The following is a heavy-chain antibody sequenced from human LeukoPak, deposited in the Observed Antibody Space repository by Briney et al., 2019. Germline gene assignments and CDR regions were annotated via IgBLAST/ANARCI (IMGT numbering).Heavy chain of an antibody. D-gene: IGHD3-16*01. V-gene: IGHV3-66*01. CDR1: GFTVSSNY. CDR2: IYSGGST. J-gene: IGHJ4*02. Sequence: QPGGSLRLSCAASGFTVSSNYMSWVRQAPGKGLEWVSVIYSGGSTYYADSVKGRFTISRDDSKNTLYLRMSSLRAEDTAVYYCVKEGDYGYYFDYWGQGTLVTVSS. CDR3: VKEGDYGYYFDY.